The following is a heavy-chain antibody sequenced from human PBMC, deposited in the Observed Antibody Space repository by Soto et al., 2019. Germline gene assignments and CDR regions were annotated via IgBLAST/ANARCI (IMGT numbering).Heavy chain of an antibody. Sequence: QVQLVESGGGVVQPGRSLRLSCAASGFTFSSYGMHWVRQAPGKGLEWVAVIWYDGSNKYYADSVKGRFTISRDNSKNTLYLQMNSLRAEDTAVYYCARDPGVVVPAATFDYWGQGTLVTVSS. V-gene: IGHV3-33*01. CDR1: GFTFSSYG. CDR3: ARDPGVVVPAATFDY. CDR2: IWYDGSNK. D-gene: IGHD2-2*01. J-gene: IGHJ4*02.